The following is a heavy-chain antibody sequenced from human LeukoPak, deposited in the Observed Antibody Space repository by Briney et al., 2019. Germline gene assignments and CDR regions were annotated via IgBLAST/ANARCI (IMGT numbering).Heavy chain of an antibody. Sequence: PGGSLRISCAASGFIFSSYAMSWVRQAPGKGLEWVSSVSGGGGSTYYADSVKGRFTISRDNSKSTLFLQMNSLRAEDTAVYYCAKSSYYDSSGYYREYYFDYWGQGTLVTVSS. J-gene: IGHJ4*02. CDR3: AKSSYYDSSGYYREYYFDY. CDR2: VSGGGGST. CDR1: GFIFSSYA. V-gene: IGHV3-23*01. D-gene: IGHD3-22*01.